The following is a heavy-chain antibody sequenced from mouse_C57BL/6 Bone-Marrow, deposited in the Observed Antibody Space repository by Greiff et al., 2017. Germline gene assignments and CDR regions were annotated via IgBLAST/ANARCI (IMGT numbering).Heavy chain of an antibody. Sequence: EVQRVESGGGLVKPGGSLKLSCAASGFTFSSYAMSWVRQTPEKRLEWVATISDGGSYTYYPDNVKGRFTISRDNAKNNLYLQMSHLKSEDTAMYYCARYDDWYWYFDVWGTGTTVTVSS. CDR3: ARYDDWYWYFDV. CDR2: ISDGGSYT. D-gene: IGHD2-4*01. CDR1: GFTFSSYA. J-gene: IGHJ1*03. V-gene: IGHV5-4*01.